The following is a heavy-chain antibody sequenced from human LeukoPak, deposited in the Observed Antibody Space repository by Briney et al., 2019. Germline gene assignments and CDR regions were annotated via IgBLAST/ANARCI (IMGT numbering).Heavy chain of an antibody. D-gene: IGHD5-18*01. CDR3: ARKGSWIQLWTYFDY. CDR2: INHSGST. Sequence: SETLSLTCTVSGFSISSGYYWGWIRQPPGKGLEWIGEINHSGSTNYNPSLKSRVTISVDTSKNQFSLKLSSVTAADTAVYYCARKGSWIQLWTYFDYWGQGTLVTVSS. CDR1: GFSISSGYY. V-gene: IGHV4-38-2*02. J-gene: IGHJ4*02.